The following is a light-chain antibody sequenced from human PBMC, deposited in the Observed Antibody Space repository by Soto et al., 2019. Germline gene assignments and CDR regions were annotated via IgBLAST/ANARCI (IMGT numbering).Light chain of an antibody. J-gene: IGKJ1*01. CDR3: MQGTHWPRT. V-gene: IGKV2-30*01. CDR1: QSLVYPNGNTY. CDR2: KVS. Sequence: DVVVTQSPLSLPVTLGQPASISCRSSQSLVYPNGNTYLAWFQQRPGQSPRRLIYKVSIRDSGVPDRFSGSGSGTEFTLTISRVEAEDVGVYYCMQGTHWPRTFGQGTKVEIK.